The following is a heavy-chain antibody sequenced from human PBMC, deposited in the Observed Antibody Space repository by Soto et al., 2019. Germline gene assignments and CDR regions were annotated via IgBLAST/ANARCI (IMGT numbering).Heavy chain of an antibody. D-gene: IGHD4-17*01. CDR2: IYWDDDK. Sequence: QITLKESGPPLVKPTQTLTLTCTFSGFSLSTSGVGVGWIRQPPGKALEWLALIYWDDDKRYSPSLKSRLTITKDTSKNQVVLTMTNLDPVDTATYYCAHRPLTDYGDYASFDYWGQGTLVTVSS. CDR3: AHRPLTDYGDYASFDY. CDR1: GFSLSTSGVG. V-gene: IGHV2-5*02. J-gene: IGHJ4*02.